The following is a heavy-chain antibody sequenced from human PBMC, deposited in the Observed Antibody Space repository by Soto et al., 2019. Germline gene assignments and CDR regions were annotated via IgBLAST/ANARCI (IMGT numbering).Heavy chain of an antibody. Sequence: QMQLQESGPGLVKPSETLALTCTVSGGSINSTTYYWGWIRQPPGQGLEWIGSTSYSGSTSYNPSLESRRSISVDMSKNQFPLKVSSVTAADTAVYFCARREGATCVNWFDPWGQGTLVTGSS. CDR3: ARREGATCVNWFDP. CDR1: GGSINSTTYY. D-gene: IGHD1-26*01. J-gene: IGHJ5*02. V-gene: IGHV4-39*01. CDR2: TSYSGST.